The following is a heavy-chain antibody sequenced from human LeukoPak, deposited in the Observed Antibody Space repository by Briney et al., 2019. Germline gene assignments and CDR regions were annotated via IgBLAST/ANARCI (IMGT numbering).Heavy chain of an antibody. CDR3: ARVVLSGYYPYYFDY. Sequence: SETLFLTCTVSGGSISSHYWSWIWQPPGKGLEWIGYIYYSGSTNYNPSLKSRVTISVDTSKNQFSLKLSSVTAADTAVYYCARVVLSGYYPYYFDYWGQGTLVTVSS. CDR1: GGSISSHY. CDR2: IYYSGST. D-gene: IGHD3-22*01. J-gene: IGHJ4*02. V-gene: IGHV4-59*11.